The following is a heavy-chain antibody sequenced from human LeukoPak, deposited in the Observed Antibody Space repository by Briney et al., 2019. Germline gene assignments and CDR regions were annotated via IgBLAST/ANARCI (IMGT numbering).Heavy chain of an antibody. D-gene: IGHD3-9*01. J-gene: IGHJ3*02. CDR1: GGSISDYY. V-gene: IGHV4-59*12. CDR3: ARVRLHLTGYYREVKHLDI. Sequence: SETLSLACTVSGGSISDYYWNWIRQPPGKGLEWIGYIYYSGSTTYNPSLKSRVTISVDTSKNQFSLKLSSVTAADTAVYYCARVRLHLTGYYREVKHLDIWGQGTMVTVSS. CDR2: IYYSGST.